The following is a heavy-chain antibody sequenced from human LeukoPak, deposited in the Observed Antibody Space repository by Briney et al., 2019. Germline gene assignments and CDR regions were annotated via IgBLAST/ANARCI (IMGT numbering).Heavy chain of an antibody. J-gene: IGHJ3*02. V-gene: IGHV3-7*01. Sequence: PGGSLRLSRAASGFTFSRYWMNWVCQAPGKGLEWLANIKQDGSEKYYVDSVKGRFTISRDNAQNLVYLQLNSLRADDTAVYYCAGGAGWTSDIWGQGTLVIVSS. CDR3: AGGAGWTSDI. CDR2: IKQDGSEK. CDR1: GFTFSRYW. D-gene: IGHD6-19*01.